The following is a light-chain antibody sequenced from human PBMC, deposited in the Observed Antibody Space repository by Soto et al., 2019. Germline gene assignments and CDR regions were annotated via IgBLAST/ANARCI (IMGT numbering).Light chain of an antibody. Sequence: EIPITQSPTALSASFGDRATVTCRASLPISNYLAWYQQKPGKIPNLLIYAASTLQAGVPSRFSGSGSGTDFTLTISCLQSEDFATYYCQQYYSYPSITFGQGTRLEI. J-gene: IGKJ5*01. CDR1: LPISNY. V-gene: IGKV1-27*01. CDR3: QQYYSYPSIT. CDR2: AAS.